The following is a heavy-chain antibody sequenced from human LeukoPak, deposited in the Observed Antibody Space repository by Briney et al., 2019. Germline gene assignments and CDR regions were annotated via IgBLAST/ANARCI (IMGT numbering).Heavy chain of an antibody. Sequence: PGGSLRLSCSASGFTFSSYAMHWVRQAPGKGLEYVSAISSNGGSTYYADSVKGGFTISRDNSKNTLYLQMSSLRAEDTAVYYCVKAPPSYYDILTGYYWGAFDIWGQGTMVTVSS. CDR2: ISSNGGST. D-gene: IGHD3-9*01. V-gene: IGHV3-64D*06. J-gene: IGHJ3*02. CDR1: GFTFSSYA. CDR3: VKAPPSYYDILTGYYWGAFDI.